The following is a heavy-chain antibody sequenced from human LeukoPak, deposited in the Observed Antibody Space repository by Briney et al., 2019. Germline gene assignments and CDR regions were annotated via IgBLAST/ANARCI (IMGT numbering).Heavy chain of an antibody. Sequence: GGSLRLSCAASGFTFSSFGMNWVRQAPGKGLEWVSYISGSGGTIYYADSVKGRFTISRDNAKNSLYLQMNSLRDEDTAMYYCAREIGKKGSSRHSDLDYWGQGTLVTVSS. V-gene: IGHV3-48*02. D-gene: IGHD6-13*01. CDR2: ISGSGGTI. J-gene: IGHJ4*02. CDR3: AREIGKKGSSRHSDLDY. CDR1: GFTFSSFG.